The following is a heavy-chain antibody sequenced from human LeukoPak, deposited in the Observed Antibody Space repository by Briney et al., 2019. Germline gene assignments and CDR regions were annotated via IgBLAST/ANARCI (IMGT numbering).Heavy chain of an antibody. CDR1: GGSISGTNW. CDR3: SRESGPFCPFGY. CDR2: ISLAGQT. J-gene: IGHJ4*02. D-gene: IGHD1-26*01. Sequence: SETLSLTCGVSGGSISGTNWWSWVRQPPGQGLEWIGEISLAGQTNCNPSLNGRVTMSLDKSGNQLSLHLTSVTAADTATYFCSRESGPFCPFGYWGQGTLVIVSS. V-gene: IGHV4/OR15-8*02.